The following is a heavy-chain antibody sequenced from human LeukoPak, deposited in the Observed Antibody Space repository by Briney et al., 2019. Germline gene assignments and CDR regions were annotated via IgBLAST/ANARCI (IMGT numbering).Heavy chain of an antibody. CDR2: INPNSGGT. V-gene: IGHV1-2*02. D-gene: IGHD5-12*01. CDR1: GYTLTGYY. Sequence: ASVKVSCKASGYTLTGYYMHWVRQAPGQGLEWMGWINPNSGGTNYAQKFQGRVTMTRDTSISTAYMELSRLRSDDTAVYYCARGVHCGYSGYDCFFNWFDPWGQGTLVTVSS. CDR3: ARGVHCGYSGYDCFFNWFDP. J-gene: IGHJ5*02.